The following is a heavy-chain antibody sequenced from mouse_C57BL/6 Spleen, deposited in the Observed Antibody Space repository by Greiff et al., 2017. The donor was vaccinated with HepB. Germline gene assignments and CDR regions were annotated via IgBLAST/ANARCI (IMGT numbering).Heavy chain of an antibody. J-gene: IGHJ4*01. CDR3: ARHDYYGSSWAMDY. V-gene: IGHV5-17*01. Sequence: EVKLEESGGGLVKPGGSLKLSCAASGFTFSDYGMHWVRQAPEKGLEWVAYISSGSSTIYYADTVKGRFTISRDNAKNTLFLQMTSLRSEDTAMYYCARHDYYGSSWAMDYWGQGTSVTVSS. CDR2: ISSGSSTI. D-gene: IGHD1-1*01. CDR1: GFTFSDYG.